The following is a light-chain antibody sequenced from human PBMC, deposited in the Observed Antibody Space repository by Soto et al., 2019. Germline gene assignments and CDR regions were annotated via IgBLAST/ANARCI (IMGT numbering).Light chain of an antibody. V-gene: IGKV3-11*01. CDR1: QSIGDY. Sequence: EIVLTQSPATLSLSPGERATLSCRASQSIGDYLAWYQQKPGQAPRLLIYDASNRATGIPARFSGSGSGTDFTLTISSLEPEDFALYYCQQRGTWPPVTFGGGTKVEIK. J-gene: IGKJ4*01. CDR2: DAS. CDR3: QQRGTWPPVT.